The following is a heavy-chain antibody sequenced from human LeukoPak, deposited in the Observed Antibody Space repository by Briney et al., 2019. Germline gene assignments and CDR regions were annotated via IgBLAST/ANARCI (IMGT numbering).Heavy chain of an antibody. CDR1: GVTFSSYE. CDR2: ISASGTTI. D-gene: IGHD2-15*01. V-gene: IGHV3-48*03. CDR3: AILIGGSCRGGSSCLYYFDY. Sequence: GGSLRLPCAASGVTFSSYEVKGVRQAPGKGLEWVSYISASGTTIYYADSVKGRFTISRDNAKNSLYLQMDSLRAEYTAVYYCAILIGGSCRGGSSCLYYFDYWGQGTLVTVSS. J-gene: IGHJ4*02.